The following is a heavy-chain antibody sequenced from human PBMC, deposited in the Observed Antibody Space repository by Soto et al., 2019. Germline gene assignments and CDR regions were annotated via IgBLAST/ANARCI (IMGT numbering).Heavy chain of an antibody. V-gene: IGHV3-33*01. J-gene: IGHJ4*02. CDR3: AREFRTGTVDY. CDR1: GFTLSTYV. D-gene: IGHD1-1*01. Sequence: GGSLRLSCAASGFTLSTYVMHWVRQAPGKGLEWVAVIWHDGSNKYYADSVKGRFTISRDNSKNTLDLQMNSLRAEDTAVYYCAREFRTGTVDYWGQGTLVTVSS. CDR2: IWHDGSNK.